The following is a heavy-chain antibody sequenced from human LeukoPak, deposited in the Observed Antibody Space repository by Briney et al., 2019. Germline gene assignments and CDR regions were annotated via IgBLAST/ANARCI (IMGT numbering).Heavy chain of an antibody. CDR2: VNSEGSRT. J-gene: IGHJ4*02. D-gene: IGHD3-3*01. CDR3: ARGIYRDFWSGPKDY. Sequence: GGSLRLSCAAPGINIRSNWMHWVRQAPGTGLVWVARVNSEGSRTTYADSVKGRFTISRDNAKNILYLQMHGLRAEDTAVYYCARGIYRDFWSGPKDYWGQGTLVTVSS. V-gene: IGHV3-74*01. CDR1: GINIRSNW.